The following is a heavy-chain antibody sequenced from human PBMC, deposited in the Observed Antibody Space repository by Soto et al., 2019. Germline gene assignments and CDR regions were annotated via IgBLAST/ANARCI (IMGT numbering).Heavy chain of an antibody. CDR3: ARSGYDYIWGSYRGASFDF. D-gene: IGHD3-16*02. CDR2: INPNSGGT. CDR1: GYTFTGYY. Sequence: QVQLVQSGAELKKPGASVKVSCKASGYTFTGYYMHWVRQAPGQGLEWMGWINPNSGGTNYAQKFQGWVTMTRDTSISTAYMELSRLRSDDTAVYYCARSGYDYIWGSYRGASFDFWGQGTLVTVSS. V-gene: IGHV1-2*04. J-gene: IGHJ4*02.